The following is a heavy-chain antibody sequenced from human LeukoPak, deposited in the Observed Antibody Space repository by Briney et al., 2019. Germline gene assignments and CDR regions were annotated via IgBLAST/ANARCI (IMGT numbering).Heavy chain of an antibody. CDR3: AKDPKHSRSWYYFDY. Sequence: GGSLRLSCAASGFTFSSYAMSWVRQAPGKGLEWVSAISGSGGSTYYADSVKGRFTISRDNSKNTLYLQMNSLRAEDTAVYYCAKDPKHSRSWYYFDYWGQGTLVTVSS. J-gene: IGHJ4*02. D-gene: IGHD6-13*01. CDR1: GFTFSSYA. CDR2: ISGSGGST. V-gene: IGHV3-23*01.